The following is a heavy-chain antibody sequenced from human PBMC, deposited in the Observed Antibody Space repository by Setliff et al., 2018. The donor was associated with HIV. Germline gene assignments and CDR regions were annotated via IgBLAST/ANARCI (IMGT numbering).Heavy chain of an antibody. CDR2: IYSTGST. CDR1: GASITSHY. D-gene: IGHD4-17*01. Sequence: PSETLSLTCTVSGASITSHYWSWIRQSPGRELGWIGYIYSTGSTNYDPSLQSRVSISMDASKNKFSLKVTSVTSADTAVYYCAKGAGFYGDYTFDHWGQGRQVTVSS. CDR3: AKGAGFYGDYTFDH. J-gene: IGHJ4*02. V-gene: IGHV4-59*11.